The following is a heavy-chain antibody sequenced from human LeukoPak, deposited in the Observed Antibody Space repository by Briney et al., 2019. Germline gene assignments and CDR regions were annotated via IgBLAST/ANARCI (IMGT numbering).Heavy chain of an antibody. D-gene: IGHD2-2*01. CDR2: INHSGST. J-gene: IGHJ3*02. CDR3: ARDDHCSSTSCYRGALGVFDI. CDR1: GGSFSGYY. Sequence: PSETLSLTCAVYGGSFSGYYWSWIRQPPGKGLEWIGEINHSGSTNYNPSLKSRVTISVDTSKNQFSLKLSSMTAADTAVYYCARDDHCSSTSCYRGALGVFDIWGQGTMVTVSS. V-gene: IGHV4-34*01.